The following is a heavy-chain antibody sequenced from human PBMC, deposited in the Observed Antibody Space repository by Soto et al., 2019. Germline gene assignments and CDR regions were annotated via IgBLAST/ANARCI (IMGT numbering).Heavy chain of an antibody. CDR2: ISAYNGNT. CDR3: ARSEPGIAAAKGWFDP. V-gene: IGHV1-18*01. D-gene: IGHD6-13*01. CDR1: GYTFTSYG. Sequence: ASVKVSCKASGYTFTSYGISWVRQAPGQGLEWMGWISAYNGNTNYAQKLQGRVTMTTDTSTSTAYMELRSLRSDDTAVYYCARSEPGIAAAKGWFDPWGQGTLVTVSS. J-gene: IGHJ5*02.